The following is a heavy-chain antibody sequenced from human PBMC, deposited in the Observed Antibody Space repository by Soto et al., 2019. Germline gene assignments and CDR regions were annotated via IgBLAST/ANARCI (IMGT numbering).Heavy chain of an antibody. CDR1: GGSISSGDYY. J-gene: IGHJ4*02. CDR3: ARRYGTTFDY. CDR2: IYYSGNT. V-gene: IGHV4-39*07. D-gene: IGHD1-7*01. Sequence: SETLSLTCTVSGGSISSGDYYWGWIRQPPGKGLEWIGSIYYSGNTYYNPSLESRVTISVDTSNNQFSLKLSSVTAADTAVYYCARRYGTTFDYWGQGTLVTVLL.